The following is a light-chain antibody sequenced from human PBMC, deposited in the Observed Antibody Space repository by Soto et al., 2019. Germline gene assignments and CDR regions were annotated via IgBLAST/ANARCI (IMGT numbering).Light chain of an antibody. V-gene: IGKV1-6*01. J-gene: IGKJ5*01. CDR2: SAS. CDR1: QAIRSE. Sequence: AIQMTQSPSSLSASVGDRVSITCRASQAIRSEVSWYQQQPGKAPNLLIYSASTLHSGVPSRFSGSGSGTDFTLTITSLQPDDFATYYCLQDYNHPITFGQGTRLEMK. CDR3: LQDYNHPIT.